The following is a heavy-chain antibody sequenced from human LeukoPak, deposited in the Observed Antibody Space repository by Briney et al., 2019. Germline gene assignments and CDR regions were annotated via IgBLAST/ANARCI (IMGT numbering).Heavy chain of an antibody. J-gene: IGHJ6*03. CDR2: IYYSGST. Sequence: SETLSLTCTVSGGSISSYYWSWIRQPPGKGLEWIGYIYYSGSTNYNPSLKSRVTISVDTSKNQFSLKLSSVTAADTAVYYCARDIVATTDYYYYYYMDVWGKGTTVTISS. D-gene: IGHD5-12*01. CDR3: ARDIVATTDYYYYYYMDV. V-gene: IGHV4-59*01. CDR1: GGSISSYY.